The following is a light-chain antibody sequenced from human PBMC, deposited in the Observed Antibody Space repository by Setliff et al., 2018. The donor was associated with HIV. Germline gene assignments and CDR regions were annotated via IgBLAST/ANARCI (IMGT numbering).Light chain of an antibody. CDR1: SSDVGGYNY. J-gene: IGLJ1*01. CDR2: EVS. V-gene: IGLV2-14*01. Sequence: QSALTQPASVSGSPGQSITISCTGTSSDVGGYNYVSWYQQHPGKAPKPMIYEVSNRPSGVSDRFSGSKSGNTASLTISGLQTEDEADYFCSSYTSSSPLYVFGTGTKV. CDR3: SSYTSSSPLYV.